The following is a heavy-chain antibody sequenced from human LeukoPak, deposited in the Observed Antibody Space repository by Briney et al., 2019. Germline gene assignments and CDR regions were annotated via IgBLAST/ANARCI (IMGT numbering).Heavy chain of an antibody. D-gene: IGHD5-24*01. J-gene: IGHJ4*02. Sequence: PSETLSLTCTVSGVSISSSNSYWGWIRQPPGKGLEWIGSIYYSGSTYYNPSLKSRVTISVDTSKNQFSLKLSSVTAADTAVYYCARDRGDGYKDYWGQGTLVTVSS. CDR2: IYYSGST. CDR3: ARDRGDGYKDY. V-gene: IGHV4-39*07. CDR1: GVSISSSNSY.